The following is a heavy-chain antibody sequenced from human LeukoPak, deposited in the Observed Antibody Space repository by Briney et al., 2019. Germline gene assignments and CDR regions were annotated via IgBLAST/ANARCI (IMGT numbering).Heavy chain of an antibody. D-gene: IGHD6-13*01. CDR3: AREAGYSSSWYGPRGYYYYMDV. CDR1: GFTFSSYA. J-gene: IGHJ6*03. Sequence: GGSLRLSCAASGFTFSSYAMHWVRQAPGKGLEWVAVISYDGSNKYYADSVKGRFTISRDNSKNTLYLQMNSLRAEDTAVYYCAREAGYSSSWYGPRGYYYYMDVWGKGTTVTVSS. CDR2: ISYDGSNK. V-gene: IGHV3-30*04.